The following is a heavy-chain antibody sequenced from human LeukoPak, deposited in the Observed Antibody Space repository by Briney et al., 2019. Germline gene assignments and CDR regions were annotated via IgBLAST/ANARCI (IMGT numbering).Heavy chain of an antibody. CDR3: AKKYSSSWYGPFDY. J-gene: IGHJ4*02. Sequence: GGSLRLSCAASGFTFSSYAMSWVRQAPGKGLEWVSAISGSGGSTYYADSVKGRFTISRDDSKNTLYLQMNSLRAEDTAVYYCAKKYSSSWYGPFDYWGQGTLVTASS. CDR1: GFTFSSYA. CDR2: ISGSGGST. V-gene: IGHV3-23*01. D-gene: IGHD6-13*01.